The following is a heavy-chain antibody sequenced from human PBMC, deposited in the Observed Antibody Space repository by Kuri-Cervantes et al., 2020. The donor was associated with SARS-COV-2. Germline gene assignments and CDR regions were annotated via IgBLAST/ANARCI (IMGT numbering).Heavy chain of an antibody. CDR2: IYPSDSDT. CDR3: GSASDGDRWSFDY. J-gene: IGHJ4*02. Sequence: GGSLRLSCRGFDYTFTTYWIDWVRQMPGKGLEWMAIIYPSDSDTRYNPSFEVQVTLSSDKSTGTAYLQWVSLKASDTAMYYCGSASDGDRWSFDYWGQGSLVTVSS. V-gene: IGHV5-51*01. D-gene: IGHD2-21*01. CDR1: DYTFTTYW.